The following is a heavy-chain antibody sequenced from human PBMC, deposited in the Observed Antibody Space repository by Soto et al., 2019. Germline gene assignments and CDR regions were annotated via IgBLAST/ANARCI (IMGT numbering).Heavy chain of an antibody. Sequence: PGGSLRLSCAASGFTVSSNYMSWVRQAPGKGLEWVSVIYSGGSTYYADSVKGRFTISRHNSKNTLYLQMNSLRAEDTAVYYCARPSSGWSLRSVLDFSGQGTTVIVSS. J-gene: IGHJ6*02. V-gene: IGHV3-53*04. CDR1: GFTVSSNY. CDR2: IYSGGST. CDR3: ARPSSGWSLRSVLDF. D-gene: IGHD6-19*01.